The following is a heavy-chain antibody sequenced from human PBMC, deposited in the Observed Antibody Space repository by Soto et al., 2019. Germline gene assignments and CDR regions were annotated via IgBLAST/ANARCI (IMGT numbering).Heavy chain of an antibody. CDR1: GFTFSSYA. CDR3: ARRGGSTSCYNCIDY. V-gene: IGHV3-30-3*01. CDR2: ISYDGSNK. J-gene: IGHJ4*02. D-gene: IGHD2-2*02. Sequence: GGSLRLSCAASGFTFSSYAMHWVRQAPGKGLEWVAVISYDGSNKYYADSVKGRFTISRDNSKDTLYLQMNSLRAEDTAVYYCARRGGSTSCYNCIDYWGQGTLVTVSS.